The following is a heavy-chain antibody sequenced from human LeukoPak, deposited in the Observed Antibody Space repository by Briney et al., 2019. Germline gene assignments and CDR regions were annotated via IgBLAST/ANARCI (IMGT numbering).Heavy chain of an antibody. D-gene: IGHD1-26*01. CDR1: GFTFSSYA. V-gene: IGHV3-23*01. CDR3: AKDRGAYYYYMDV. CDR2: ISGSGGST. J-gene: IGHJ6*03. Sequence: GGSLRLSCAASGFTFSSYAMSWVRQAPGKGLEWVSAISGSGGSTYYADSVKGRFTISRDNSKNTLYLQMNSLTAEDTAVYYCAKDRGAYYYYMDVWGKGTTVTVSS.